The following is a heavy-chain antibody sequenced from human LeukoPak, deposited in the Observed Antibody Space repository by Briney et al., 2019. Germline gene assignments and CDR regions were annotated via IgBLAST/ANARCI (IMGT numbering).Heavy chain of an antibody. CDR1: GYTFTGYY. J-gene: IGHJ4*02. CDR3: ASSTQYYYDSSGQYYFDY. V-gene: IGHV1-2*06. CDR2: INPNSGGT. Sequence: ASVKVSCKASGYTFTGYYTHWVRQAPGQGLEWMGRINPNSGGTNYAQKFQGRVTMTRDTSISTAYMELSRLRSDDTAVYYCASSTQYYYDSSGQYYFDYWGQGTLVTVSS. D-gene: IGHD3-22*01.